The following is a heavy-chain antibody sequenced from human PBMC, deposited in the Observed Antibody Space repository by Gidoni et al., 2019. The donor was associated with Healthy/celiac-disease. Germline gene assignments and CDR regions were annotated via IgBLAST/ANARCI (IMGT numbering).Heavy chain of an antibody. J-gene: IGHJ4*02. Sequence: QLQLQESGPVLVKPSETLSLTCTVPGGSISSSYYHWGWIRQPPGKGLEWIGSIYSSGSTYYNPSLKSRVTISVDTSKNQFSLKLSSVTAADTAVYYCARHLDSSGWYTTPDKMYYFDYWGQGTLVTVSS. CDR2: IYSSGST. D-gene: IGHD6-19*01. V-gene: IGHV4-39*01. CDR3: ARHLDSSGWYTTPDKMYYFDY. CDR1: GGSISSSYYH.